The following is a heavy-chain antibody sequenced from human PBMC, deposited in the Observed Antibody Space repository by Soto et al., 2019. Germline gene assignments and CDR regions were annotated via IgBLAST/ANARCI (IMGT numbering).Heavy chain of an antibody. D-gene: IGHD3-16*01. Sequence: HITLKESGPTLVKPTQTLTLTCIFSGFSFSADGVGVGWLRQPPGKTLEWLALLYWDDDTRYRPSLKSRLTITKDSSKNQVVLTMTNMDPLDTATYYCAHAFGGTSWPNDAFDVWGQGTVVTVSS. V-gene: IGHV2-5*02. CDR2: LYWDDDT. CDR3: AHAFGGTSWPNDAFDV. CDR1: GFSFSADGVG. J-gene: IGHJ3*01.